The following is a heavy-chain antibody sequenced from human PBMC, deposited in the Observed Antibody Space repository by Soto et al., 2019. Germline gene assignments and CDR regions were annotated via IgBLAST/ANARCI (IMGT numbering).Heavy chain of an antibody. CDR3: AKDQAAAGTISRYFQH. CDR1: GFTFSSYA. D-gene: IGHD6-13*01. J-gene: IGHJ1*01. Sequence: EVQLLESGGGLVQPGGSLRLSCAASGFTFSSYAMTWVRQAPGKGLEWVSAISGSGGTTYYADSVKGRFTISRDNSKNTLYLEMNSLRAEDTAVYYCAKDQAAAGTISRYFQHWGQCTLVTVSS. V-gene: IGHV3-23*01. CDR2: ISGSGGTT.